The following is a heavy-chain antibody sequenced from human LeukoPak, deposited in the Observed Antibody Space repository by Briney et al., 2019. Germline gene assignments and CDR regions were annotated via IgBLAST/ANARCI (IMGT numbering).Heavy chain of an antibody. D-gene: IGHD6-19*01. Sequence: GASVKVSCKASGYTFKNYGISWVRQAPGQGLEWMGWISTYNGDTKHAQKVQGRLTLTADASTSTAYMELRGLRSDDTAVYYCARDPSNTGGWYIWFDFWGQGTLVTVSS. CDR1: GYTFKNYG. CDR3: ARDPSNTGGWYIWFDF. V-gene: IGHV1-18*04. J-gene: IGHJ5*01. CDR2: ISTYNGDT.